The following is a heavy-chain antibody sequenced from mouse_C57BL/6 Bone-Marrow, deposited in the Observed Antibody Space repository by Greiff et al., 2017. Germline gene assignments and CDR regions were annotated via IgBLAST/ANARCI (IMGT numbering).Heavy chain of an antibody. J-gene: IGHJ4*01. CDR2: IDPSASYT. CDR3: ARGYYGSRYYAMDY. Sequence: QVQLQQPGAELVMPGASVKLSCKASGYTFTSYWMHWVKQRPGQGLEWIGEIDPSASYTNYNQKFKGKSPLTVDKSSSPAYMQLSSLTCEDSAVDNCARGYYGSRYYAMDYWGQGTSVTVSA. CDR1: GYTFTSYW. V-gene: IGHV1-69*01. D-gene: IGHD1-1*01.